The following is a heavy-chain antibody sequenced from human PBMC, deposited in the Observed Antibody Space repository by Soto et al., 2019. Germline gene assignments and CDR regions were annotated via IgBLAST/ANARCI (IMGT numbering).Heavy chain of an antibody. CDR3: AKDPMRSTNYYYYMDV. D-gene: IGHD2-2*01. J-gene: IGHJ6*03. CDR2: ITSSGSTI. Sequence: SLRLSCAASGFTFSDYYINWIRQAPGKGLEWLSYITSSGSTIYYADSVKGRFTISRDNSKNTLYLQMNSLRAEDTAVYYCAKDPMRSTNYYYYMDVWGKGTTVTVSS. CDR1: GFTFSDYY. V-gene: IGHV3-11*01.